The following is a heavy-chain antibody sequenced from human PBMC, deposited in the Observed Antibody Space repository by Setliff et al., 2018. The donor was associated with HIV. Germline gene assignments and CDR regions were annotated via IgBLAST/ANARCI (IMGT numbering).Heavy chain of an antibody. V-gene: IGHV4-34*01. J-gene: IGHJ6*03. CDR3: ARGFSGDYLFTGYLDV. CDR1: GGSFSGFY. CDR2: INHSRRT. Sequence: PSETLSLTCAVYGGSFSGFYWNWIRQAPGKGLEWIGEINHSRRTKYNPSLKSRVTISVDTSKNQFSRKLSSVTAADTAFYYCARGFSGDYLFTGYLDVWGKGTTVTVSS. D-gene: IGHD3-22*01.